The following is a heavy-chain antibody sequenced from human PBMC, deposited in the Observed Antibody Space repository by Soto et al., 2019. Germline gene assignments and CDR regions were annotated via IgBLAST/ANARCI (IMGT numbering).Heavy chain of an antibody. J-gene: IGHJ5*02. Sequence: SSETLSLTCTVSGGSISSGGYYWSWIRQHPGKGLEWIGYIYYSGSTYYNPSLKSRVTISVDTSKNQFSLKLSSVTAADTAVYYCARGSAADWFDPWGQGTLVTVSS. CDR3: ARGSAADWFDP. CDR1: GGSISSGGYY. D-gene: IGHD6-13*01. V-gene: IGHV4-31*03. CDR2: IYYSGST.